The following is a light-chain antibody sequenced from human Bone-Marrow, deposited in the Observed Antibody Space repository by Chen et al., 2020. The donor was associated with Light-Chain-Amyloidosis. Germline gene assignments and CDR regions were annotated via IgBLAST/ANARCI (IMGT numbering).Light chain of an antibody. J-gene: IGLJ3*02. CDR1: NIGSTS. Sequence: SYVLPQPSSVSVAPGQTATIACGGNNIGSTSVHWYQQTPGQASLLVVYDDSDRPSGIPGRLSGSNSGNTATLTISRVEAGDEADYYCQVWDRSSDRPVFGGGTKLTVL. CDR2: DDS. V-gene: IGLV3-21*02. CDR3: QVWDRSSDRPV.